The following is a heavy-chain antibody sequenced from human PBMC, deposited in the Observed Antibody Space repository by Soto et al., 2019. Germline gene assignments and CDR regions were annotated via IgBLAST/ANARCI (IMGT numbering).Heavy chain of an antibody. J-gene: IGHJ6*02. Sequence: GGSLRLSCAGSGFTFSAYAMNWVRQAPGKGLEWVSYISSRSDTLYYADSVKGRFTISRDNAKNSVSLQMNSLRAEDTAVYYCAREYTAWPLAYGLDVWGQGTTVTVSS. CDR3: AREYTAWPLAYGLDV. D-gene: IGHD2-2*02. CDR1: GFTFSAYA. CDR2: ISSRSDTL. V-gene: IGHV3-48*04.